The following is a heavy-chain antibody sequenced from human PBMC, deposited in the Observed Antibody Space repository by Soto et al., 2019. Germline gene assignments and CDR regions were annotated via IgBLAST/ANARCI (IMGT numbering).Heavy chain of an antibody. V-gene: IGHV4-30-4*01. Sequence: QVQLQESGPGLVKPSQTLSLTCTVSGGSISSGDYYWSWIRQPPGKGLEWLGYIYYSGTTYYNPSLKSRVTISVDTSKIQFSLKVSSVTAAGTAVYYCARALIQLWPHYYYGMDVWGQGTTVTVSS. CDR2: IYYSGTT. CDR3: ARALIQLWPHYYYGMDV. CDR1: GGSISSGDYY. J-gene: IGHJ6*02. D-gene: IGHD5-18*01.